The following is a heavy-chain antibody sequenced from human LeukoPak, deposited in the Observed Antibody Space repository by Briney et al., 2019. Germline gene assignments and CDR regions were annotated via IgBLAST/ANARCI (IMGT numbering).Heavy chain of an antibody. J-gene: IGHJ4*02. V-gene: IGHV6-1*01. CDR1: GDSVSSNSAA. D-gene: IGHD3-10*01. Sequence: SQTLSLTCAISGDSVSSNSAAWNWFRQSPSRGLEWLGRTYYRSTWYNDYTAPVKSRISINADTAKNQFSLQVHSVTPEDTAVYYCAREWHYGSIDYWGQGTLVTVSS. CDR3: AREWHYGSIDY. CDR2: TYYRSTWYN.